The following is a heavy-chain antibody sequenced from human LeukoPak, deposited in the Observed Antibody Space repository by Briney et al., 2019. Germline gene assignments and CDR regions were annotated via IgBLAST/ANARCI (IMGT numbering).Heavy chain of an antibody. D-gene: IGHD3-10*01. CDR2: IYSGGNT. Sequence: GGSLRLSCAASGFTVSSNYMSWVRQAPGKGLEWVSVIYSGGNTYYADSVTGRFTISRDNSKNTLYLQMNSLRAEDTAVYYCAVWFGDLYSNEYWGQGTLVTVSS. CDR3: AVWFGDLYSNEY. V-gene: IGHV3-66*01. J-gene: IGHJ4*02. CDR1: GFTVSSNY.